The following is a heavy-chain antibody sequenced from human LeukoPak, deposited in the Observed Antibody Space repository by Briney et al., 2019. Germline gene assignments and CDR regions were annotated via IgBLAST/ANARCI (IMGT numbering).Heavy chain of an antibody. Sequence: ASVKVSCKASGYTFTGYYMHWVRQAPGQGLEWMGWINPNSGGTNYAQKFQGRVTMTRDTSISTAYMELSRLRSDDTAVYYCARDPHDSSGYYPSYFDYWGQGTLVTVSS. CDR2: INPNSGGT. J-gene: IGHJ4*02. CDR1: GYTFTGYY. CDR3: ARDPHDSSGYYPSYFDY. D-gene: IGHD3-22*01. V-gene: IGHV1-2*02.